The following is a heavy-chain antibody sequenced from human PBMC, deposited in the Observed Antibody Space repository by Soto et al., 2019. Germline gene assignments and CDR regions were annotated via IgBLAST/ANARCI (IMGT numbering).Heavy chain of an antibody. Sequence: SETLSLTCTVSGVSISTYYWTWIRQPPGKGLEWIGYIYHSVRTNCNPSLKSRVTMSVDTSKNQFSLKLSSVTAADTAVYYCARDMTIGGFFDPWGPGTLVTVSS. CDR2: IYHSVRT. D-gene: IGHD3-10*01. CDR3: ARDMTIGGFFDP. V-gene: IGHV4-59*01. CDR1: GVSISTYY. J-gene: IGHJ5*02.